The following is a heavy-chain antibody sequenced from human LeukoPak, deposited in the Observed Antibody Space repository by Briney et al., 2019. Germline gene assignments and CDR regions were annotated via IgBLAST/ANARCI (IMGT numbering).Heavy chain of an antibody. CDR3: ARVFGMVRGVLDY. V-gene: IGHV1-69*13. D-gene: IGHD3-10*01. J-gene: IGHJ4*02. CDR2: IIPIFGTA. Sequence: SVKVSCKASGGTFSSYAISWVRQAPGQGLEWMGGIIPIFGTANYAQKFQGRVTITADESTSTAYMELSSLRSEDTAVYYCARVFGMVRGVLDYWGQGTLVTVSS. CDR1: GGTFSSYA.